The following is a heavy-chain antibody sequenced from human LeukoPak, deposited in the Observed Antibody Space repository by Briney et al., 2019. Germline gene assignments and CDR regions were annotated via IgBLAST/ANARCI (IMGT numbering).Heavy chain of an antibody. CDR2: IKSKTDGETT. Sequence: GGSLRLSCVDSGFTFTNAWMSWVRQAPGKGLEWIGRIKSKTDGETTSYAEPVRGRFTISRDDSKSAVYLQMNSLKTEDTAVYYCTTDLGTYYHGSQRLIPIDYWGQGTLVTVSS. V-gene: IGHV3-15*01. J-gene: IGHJ4*02. CDR3: TTDLGTYYHGSQRLIPIDY. D-gene: IGHD3-10*01. CDR1: GFTFTNAW.